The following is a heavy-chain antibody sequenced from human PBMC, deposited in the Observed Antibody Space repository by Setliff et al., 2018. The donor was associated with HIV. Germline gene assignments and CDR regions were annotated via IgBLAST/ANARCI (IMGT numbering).Heavy chain of an antibody. CDR3: ASGFVLRPFFRGGMDV. CDR2: IYYSGST. Sequence: PSETLSLTCTVSGGSISSGGYYWSWIRQHPGKGLEWIGYIYYSGSTYYNPSLESRVTISVDTSKNHFSRKLSSVTAADTAVYYCASGFVLRPFFRGGMDVWGQGTTVTVSS. J-gene: IGHJ6*02. D-gene: IGHD2-8*01. CDR1: GGSISSGGYY. V-gene: IGHV4-31*02.